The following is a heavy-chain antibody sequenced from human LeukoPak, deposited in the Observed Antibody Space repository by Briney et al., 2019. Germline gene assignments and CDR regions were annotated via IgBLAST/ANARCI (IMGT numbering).Heavy chain of an antibody. J-gene: IGHJ4*02. CDR1: GYSFSTYW. CDR3: ARQGYSGSWSD. D-gene: IGHD6-13*01. CDR2: IYPGDSDT. V-gene: IGHV5-51*01. Sequence: GESLKISCEGSGYSFSTYWVAWVRQMPGKGLEWMGIIYPGDSDTKYSPSFQGQVTISADKSISTAYLQWSSLKASDTAIYYCARQGYSGSWSDWGQGTLVTVSS.